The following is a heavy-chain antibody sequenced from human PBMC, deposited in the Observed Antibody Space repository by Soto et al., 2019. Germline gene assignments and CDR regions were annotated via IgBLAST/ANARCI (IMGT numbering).Heavy chain of an antibody. J-gene: IGHJ4*02. V-gene: IGHV4-38-2*01. CDR3: ARAGFSYGHLLF. Sequence: PSETLSLTCAVSGDSISSGYHWAWIRQPPGKGLEWIASIYHSGTTYYNPSLKSRVTISVDTSKNQFSLRLTSVTAADTAVYYCARAGFSYGHLLFWGQGIRVTVSS. CDR1: GDSISSGYH. CDR2: IYHSGTT. D-gene: IGHD3-10*01.